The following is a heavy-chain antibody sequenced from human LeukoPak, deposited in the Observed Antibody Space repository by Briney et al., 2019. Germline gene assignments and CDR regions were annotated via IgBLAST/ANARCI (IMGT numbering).Heavy chain of an antibody. CDR3: ARGYSSSWYYNWFDP. CDR1: GYSISSGYY. J-gene: IGHJ5*02. V-gene: IGHV4-38-2*02. D-gene: IGHD6-13*01. Sequence: PSETLSLTCTVSGYSISSGYYWGWIRQPPGKGLEWIGNIYHSGSTYYNPSLKSRVTISVDTSKNQFSLKLSSVTAADMAVYHCARGYSSSWYYNWFDPWGQGTLVTVSS. CDR2: IYHSGST.